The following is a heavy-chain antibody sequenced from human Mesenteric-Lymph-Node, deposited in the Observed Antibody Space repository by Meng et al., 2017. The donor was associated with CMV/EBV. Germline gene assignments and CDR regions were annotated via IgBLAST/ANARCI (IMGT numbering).Heavy chain of an antibody. Sequence: QGQVQRWGAGLLKPSGTRSLTCAVYGGSFSGYYWSWIRQPPGKGLEWIGEINHSGSTNYNPSLKSRVTISVDTSKNQFSLKLSSVTAADTAVYYCARHQRWLKSEGGFNYWGQGTLVTVSS. CDR3: ARHQRWLKSEGGFNY. D-gene: IGHD4-23*01. CDR2: INHSGST. J-gene: IGHJ4*02. V-gene: IGHV4-34*01. CDR1: GGSFSGYY.